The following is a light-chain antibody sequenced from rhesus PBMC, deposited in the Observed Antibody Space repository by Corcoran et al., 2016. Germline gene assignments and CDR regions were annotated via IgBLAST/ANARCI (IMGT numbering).Light chain of an antibody. CDR1: QGISDW. CDR3: LQYSRSPFT. V-gene: IGKV1-21*01. J-gene: IGKJ3*01. CDR2: KAS. Sequence: DIQMTQSPSSLSASVGDKVTITCHASQGISDWLAWYQQKPGRAPKLLIYKASSLQSGVPSRFSGSGSGTDYTLTISSLQSEDVATYFCLQYSRSPFTVGPGTKLDIK.